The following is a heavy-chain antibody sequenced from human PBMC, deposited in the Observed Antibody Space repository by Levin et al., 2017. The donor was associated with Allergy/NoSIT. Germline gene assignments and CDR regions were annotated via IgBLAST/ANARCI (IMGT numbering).Heavy chain of an antibody. CDR3: ARLWRGGDY. CDR2: VGTRNGDR. Sequence: ASVQVSCKASGFNFINFGCNWVRQAPGQGLEWMGWVGTRNGDRRYAQKFQDRVTMTTDTSTGTAYLQVRSVRPDDTAVYFCARLWRGGDYWGQGTLVTVSS. CDR1: GFNFINFG. V-gene: IGHV1-18*01. D-gene: IGHD2-21*01. J-gene: IGHJ4*02.